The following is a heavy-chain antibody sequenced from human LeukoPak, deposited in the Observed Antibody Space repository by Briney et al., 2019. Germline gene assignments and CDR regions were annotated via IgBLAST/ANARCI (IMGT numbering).Heavy chain of an antibody. V-gene: IGHV3-15*01. J-gene: IGHJ4*02. Sequence: GGAPRLSCAAPGLTFINGMVRWVPPGPGEGVGWVCRIKSKTDGETTDYAAPVKGRFTISRDNSKNTVYLQMNSLKIEDTAVYYCTSGLGKTDHDYWGQGALVTVSS. CDR2: IKSKTDGETT. CDR3: TSGLGKTDHDY. CDR1: GLTFINGM. D-gene: IGHD4-11*01.